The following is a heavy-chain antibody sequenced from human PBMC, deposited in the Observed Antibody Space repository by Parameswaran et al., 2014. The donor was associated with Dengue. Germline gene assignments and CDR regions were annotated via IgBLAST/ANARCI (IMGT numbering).Heavy chain of an antibody. Sequence: VRQAPGKGLEWVAVISYDGSNKYYADSVKGRFTISRDNSKNTLYLQMNSLRAEDTAVYYCARDRGSYYIGTDYWGQGTLVTVSS. V-gene: IGHV3-30-3*01. CDR2: ISYDGSNK. D-gene: IGHD1-26*01. J-gene: IGHJ4*02. CDR3: ARDRGSYYIGTDY.